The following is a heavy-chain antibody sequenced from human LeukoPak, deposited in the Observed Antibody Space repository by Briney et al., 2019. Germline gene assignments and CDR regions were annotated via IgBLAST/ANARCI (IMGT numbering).Heavy chain of an antibody. CDR1: GGSISSYY. V-gene: IGHV4-59*01. Sequence: PSETLSLTCTVSGGSISSYYWSWIRQPPGKGLEWFGYIYYTGSTNYNTSLKSRVIISVDTTKNQVSLKLTSVTAADTAVYYCAREKLGPTYYDILTGYYRGWFDPWGQGTLVTVSS. CDR3: AREKLGPTYYDILTGYYRGWFDP. D-gene: IGHD3-9*01. CDR2: IYYTGST. J-gene: IGHJ5*02.